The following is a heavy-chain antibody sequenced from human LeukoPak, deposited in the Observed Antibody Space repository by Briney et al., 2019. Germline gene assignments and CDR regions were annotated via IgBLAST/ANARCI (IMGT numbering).Heavy chain of an antibody. CDR2: ISYDGSNK. J-gene: IGHJ4*02. Sequence: GRSLRLSCAASGFTFSSYAMHWVRQAPGKGLEWVAVISYDGSNKYYADSVKGRFTIPRDNSKNTLYLQMNSLRAEDTAVYYCARDSYYGSGSYHDYWGQGTLVTVSS. CDR1: GFTFSSYA. V-gene: IGHV3-30-3*01. CDR3: ARDSYYGSGSYHDY. D-gene: IGHD3-10*01.